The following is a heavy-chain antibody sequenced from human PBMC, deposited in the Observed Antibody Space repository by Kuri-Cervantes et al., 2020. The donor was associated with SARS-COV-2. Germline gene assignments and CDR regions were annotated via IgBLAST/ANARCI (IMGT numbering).Heavy chain of an antibody. CDR1: GFSLSRYT. CDR3: AAELIDAFDI. Sequence: GGSLRLSCAASGFSLSRYTMNWVRQAPGKALEWVSGINWNGGSTGYADSVKGRFTISRDNSKNTLYLQMNSLRAEDTAVYYCAAELIDAFDIWGQGTMVTVSS. CDR2: INWNGGST. J-gene: IGHJ3*02. V-gene: IGHV3-NL1*01. D-gene: IGHD1-26*01.